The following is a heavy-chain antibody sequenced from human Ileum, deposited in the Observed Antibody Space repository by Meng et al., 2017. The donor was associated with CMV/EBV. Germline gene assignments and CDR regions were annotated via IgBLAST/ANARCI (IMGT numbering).Heavy chain of an antibody. Sequence: GESLKISCAASGFTFSSFWMHWVRQVPGKGLEWVSYISGSDSTIYYADSVKGRFTISRDNAKNSLYLQMNSLRAEDTAVYFCASQGYCTGTSCSTYFYYYGMDVWGQGTTVTVSS. CDR2: ISGSDSTI. CDR3: ASQGYCTGTSCSTYFYYYGMDV. D-gene: IGHD2-2*01. CDR1: GFTFSSFW. J-gene: IGHJ6*02. V-gene: IGHV3-48*04.